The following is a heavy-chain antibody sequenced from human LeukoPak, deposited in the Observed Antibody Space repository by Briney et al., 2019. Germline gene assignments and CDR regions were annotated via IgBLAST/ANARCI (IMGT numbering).Heavy chain of an antibody. D-gene: IGHD6-6*01. CDR2: ISYDGSNK. V-gene: IGHV3-30-3*01. CDR1: GFTFSSYA. Sequence: PGGSLRLSCAASGFTFSSYAMHWVRQAPGKGLEWVAVISYDGSNKYYADSVKGRFTISRDNSKNTLYLQMNSLRAEDTAVYYCARDTTYSSSSPDFDYWGQGTLVTVSS. CDR3: ARDTTYSSSSPDFDY. J-gene: IGHJ4*02.